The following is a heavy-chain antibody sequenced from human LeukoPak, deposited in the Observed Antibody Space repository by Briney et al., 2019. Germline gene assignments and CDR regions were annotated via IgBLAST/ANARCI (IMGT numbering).Heavy chain of an antibody. D-gene: IGHD3-22*01. CDR1: GFTFSSYV. J-gene: IGHJ4*02. Sequence: GGSLRLSCAASGFTFSSYVMSWVRQAPGKGLEWVSGISGSGGSIKYADSVKGRFTISRDNSKNTLYLQMNSLGAEDTAVYYCAKRPYYDSSGFNYYFDYWGQGTLVTVSS. CDR3: AKRPYYDSSGFNYYFDY. CDR2: ISGSGGSI. V-gene: IGHV3-23*01.